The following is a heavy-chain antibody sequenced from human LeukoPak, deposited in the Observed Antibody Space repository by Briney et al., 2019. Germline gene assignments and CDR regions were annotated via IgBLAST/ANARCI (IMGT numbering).Heavy chain of an antibody. CDR1: GFTVSSKY. CDR3: AKGTYTSTWANYFDY. V-gene: IGHV3-53*01. J-gene: IGHJ4*02. D-gene: IGHD6-13*01. CDR2: IYSGGST. Sequence: GGSLRLSCAVSGFTVSSKYMSWVRQAPGKGLEWVSVIYSGGSTYYADSVKGRFTISRDNSRNTLSLQMNSLRAEDTAVYYCAKGTYTSTWANYFDYWGQGTLVTVSS.